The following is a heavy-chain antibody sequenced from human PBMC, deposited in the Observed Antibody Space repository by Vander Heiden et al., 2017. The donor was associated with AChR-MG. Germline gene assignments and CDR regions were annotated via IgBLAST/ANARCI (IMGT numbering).Heavy chain of an antibody. CDR2: IYPADSDT. CDR3: ARQASFGGSGQAFDI. Sequence: EVQLVQSGAEVKKPGESLKISCKGSGYSFTSYWIGWVRQRPGKGLDWMGIIYPADSDTRYSPSFQGQVTMSAAKSINTAYLQWSSLKASDTAMYYCARQASFGGSGQAFDIWGQGTMVAVSS. V-gene: IGHV5-51*01. J-gene: IGHJ3*02. CDR1: GYSFTSYW. D-gene: IGHD3-16*01.